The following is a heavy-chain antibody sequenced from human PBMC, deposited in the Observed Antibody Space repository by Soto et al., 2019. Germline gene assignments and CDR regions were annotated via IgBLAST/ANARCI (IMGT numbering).Heavy chain of an antibody. D-gene: IGHD6-19*01. CDR3: ARDRRAAVADVHYYYGMDV. J-gene: IGHJ6*02. CDR2: ISSSGSTI. Sequence: PGGSLRLSCAASGFTFSDYYMSWIRQAPGKGLEWVSYISSSGSTIYYADSVKGRFTISRDNAKNSLYLQMNSLRAEDTAVYYCARDRRAAVADVHYYYGMDVCGQGTTFTVSS. V-gene: IGHV3-11*01. CDR1: GFTFSDYY.